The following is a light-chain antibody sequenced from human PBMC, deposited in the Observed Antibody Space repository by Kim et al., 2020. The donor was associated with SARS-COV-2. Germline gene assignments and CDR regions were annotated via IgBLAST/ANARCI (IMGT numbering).Light chain of an antibody. CDR2: KAS. J-gene: IGKJ1*01. Sequence: DIQMTQSPSTPSASVGDRVTITCRASQSISSWLAWYQQKPGKAPKLLIYKASNLESGVPSRFSGSGSGTEFTLTISSLQPDDFATYYCQQYNSYSRTFGQGTKVDIK. CDR1: QSISSW. V-gene: IGKV1-5*03. CDR3: QQYNSYSRT.